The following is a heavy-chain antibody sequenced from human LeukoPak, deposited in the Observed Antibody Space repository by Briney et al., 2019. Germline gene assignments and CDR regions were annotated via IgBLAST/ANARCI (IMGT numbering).Heavy chain of an antibody. CDR3: ASLTIGYCSSTSCLAAYYYYYGMDV. CDR1: GFTFSSYW. J-gene: IGHJ6*02. V-gene: IGHV3-74*01. CDR2: INSDGSST. Sequence: GGSLRLSCAASGFTFSSYWMHWVRQAPGKGLVWVSRINSDGSSTSYADSVKGRFTISRDNAKNTLYLQMNSLRAEDTAVYYCASLTIGYCSSTSCLAAYYYYYGMDVWGQGTTVTVSS. D-gene: IGHD2-2*01.